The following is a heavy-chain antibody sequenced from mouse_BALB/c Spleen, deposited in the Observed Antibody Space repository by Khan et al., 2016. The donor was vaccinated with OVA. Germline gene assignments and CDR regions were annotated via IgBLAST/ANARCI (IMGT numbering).Heavy chain of an antibody. CDR3: ARENYYGTTCDAMDY. CDR2: IAPGSGSP. V-gene: IGHV1S41*01. J-gene: IGHJ4*01. D-gene: IGHD1-1*01. CDR1: GYTFTSYW. Sequence: DLVKPGASVKLSCKASGYTFTSYWINWIKQRPGQGLEWIGRIAPGSGSPYYNEMFKAKATLTVDTSSSTAYIQLSSLSSEASAVFFCARENYYGTTCDAMDYWGQGTSVTGSS.